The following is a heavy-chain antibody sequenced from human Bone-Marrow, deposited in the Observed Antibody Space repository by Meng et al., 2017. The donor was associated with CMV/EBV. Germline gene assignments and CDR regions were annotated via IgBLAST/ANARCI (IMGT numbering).Heavy chain of an antibody. CDR2: ISSSSSYI. CDR3: AREVVVVAATAYYYYGMDV. Sequence: GGSLRLSCAASGFTFGSYSMNWVRQAPGKGLEWVSSISSSSSYIYYADSVKGRFTISRDNAKNSLYLQMNSLRAEDTAVYYCAREVVVVAATAYYYYGMDVWGQGTTVTVYS. V-gene: IGHV3-21*01. D-gene: IGHD2-15*01. CDR1: GFTFGSYS. J-gene: IGHJ6*02.